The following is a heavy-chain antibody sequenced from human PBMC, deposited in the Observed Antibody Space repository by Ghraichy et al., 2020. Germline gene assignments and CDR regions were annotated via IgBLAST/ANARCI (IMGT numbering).Heavy chain of an antibody. V-gene: IGHV3-74*01. Sequence: GSLRLSCAASGFTFGNDWMHWVRQAPGKGLVWVSRISSDGSNKNYADSVKGRFTISRDNAKNTLYLQMNSLRAEDTAVYYCVFYDFWSGFSVYWGQGTLVTVSS. CDR3: VFYDFWSGFSVY. CDR2: ISSDGSNK. J-gene: IGHJ4*02. D-gene: IGHD3-3*01. CDR1: GFTFGNDW.